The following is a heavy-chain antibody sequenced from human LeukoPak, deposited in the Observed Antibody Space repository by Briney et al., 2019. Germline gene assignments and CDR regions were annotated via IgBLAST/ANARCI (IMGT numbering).Heavy chain of an antibody. Sequence: SETLSLTCTVSGGSISSYYWSWIRQPAGKGLEWIGRIYTSGSTNYNPSLKSRVTISVDTSKNQFSLKLTSVTAADTAVYYCARIEVLVVVAATPVGWFDPWGQGTLVTVSS. CDR1: GGSISSYY. J-gene: IGHJ5*02. V-gene: IGHV4-4*07. CDR3: ARIEVLVVVAATPVGWFDP. CDR2: IYTSGST. D-gene: IGHD2-15*01.